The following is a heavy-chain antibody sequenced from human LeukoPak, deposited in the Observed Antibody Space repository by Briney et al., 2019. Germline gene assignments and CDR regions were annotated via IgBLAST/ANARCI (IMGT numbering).Heavy chain of an antibody. Sequence: GGSLRLSCAASGNYWMHWVRQAPGKGLVWVSHINSDGSWTSYADSAKGRFTTSKDNAKNTVYLQMNSLRAEDTAVYYCVSFYEPYWGRGTLVTVSS. CDR2: INSDGSWT. J-gene: IGHJ4*02. CDR1: GNYW. D-gene: IGHD2/OR15-2a*01. V-gene: IGHV3-74*01. CDR3: VSFYEPY.